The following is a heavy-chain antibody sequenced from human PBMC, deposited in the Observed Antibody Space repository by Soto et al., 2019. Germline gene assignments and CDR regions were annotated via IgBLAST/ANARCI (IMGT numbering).Heavy chain of an antibody. D-gene: IGHD3-10*01. V-gene: IGHV4-61*01. J-gene: IGHJ3*02. CDR3: ARVWGGAFDI. Sequence: SETLSLTCTVSGGSISSGNCYCSWIRQNPGKGLEWIGYIHYSGSTNYNPSLKSRVTISVDTSKNQFSLKLSSVTAADTAVYYCARVWGGAFDIWGQGTMVTVS. CDR2: IHYSGST. CDR1: GGSISSGNCY.